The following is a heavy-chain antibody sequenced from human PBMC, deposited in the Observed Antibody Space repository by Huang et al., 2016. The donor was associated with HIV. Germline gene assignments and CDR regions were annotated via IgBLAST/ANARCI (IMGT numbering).Heavy chain of an antibody. V-gene: IGHV3-30*02. CDR3: AKDLTYTFGRHFDY. CDR1: GFTFGSFG. Sequence: QVQLVESGGGVVQPGGSLRLSCTASGFTFGSFGMHWVRQAPGKGREWVAFIRDDGNNYDYADSVRGRFTISRDNSKDTLYLQMNRLRPDDSAVYYCAKDLTYTFGRHFDYWGRGTLVTVSS. D-gene: IGHD3-3*01. J-gene: IGHJ4*02. CDR2: IRDDGNNY.